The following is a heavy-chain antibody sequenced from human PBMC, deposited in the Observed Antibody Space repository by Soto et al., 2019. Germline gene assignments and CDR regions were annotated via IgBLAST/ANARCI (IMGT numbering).Heavy chain of an antibody. CDR2: IIPILGIA. CDR3: ARVGDYYDSSGYLFDY. CDR1: GGTFSSYT. Sequence: QVQLVQSGAEVKKPGSSVKLSCKASGGTFSSYTISWVRQAPGQGLVWMGRIIPILGIANYAQKFQGRVTITADKSTSTAYRELSSLSSEDTAVYYCARVGDYYDSSGYLFDYWGQGTLVTVSS. J-gene: IGHJ4*02. D-gene: IGHD3-22*01. V-gene: IGHV1-69*02.